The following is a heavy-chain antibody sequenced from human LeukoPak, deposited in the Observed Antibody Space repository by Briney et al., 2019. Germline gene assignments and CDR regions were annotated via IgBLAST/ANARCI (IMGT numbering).Heavy chain of an antibody. D-gene: IGHD2-21*01. V-gene: IGHV4-59*01. CDR2: IYYSGST. CDR1: GDPINSYY. J-gene: IGHJ2*01. CDR3: ARTAYARFFDL. Sequence: SETLSLTCTVSGDPINSYYWSWIRQPPGKGLEWIGHIYYSGSTNNNPTLKSRVTISIDTSKHQFSLKLSSVTAADTAVYYCARTAYARFFDLWGRGTLVTVSS.